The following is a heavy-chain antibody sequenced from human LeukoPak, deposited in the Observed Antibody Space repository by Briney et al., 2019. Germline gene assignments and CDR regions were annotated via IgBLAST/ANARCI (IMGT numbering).Heavy chain of an antibody. Sequence: GGALRLSCAACGFTFSSYSMNWVRQAPGRGVEGVSCIRSSSSYIYYADSVNSRFTISRDNAKNSLYLQMHSLRAEDTAVYYCARLHIVVVTGSADAFDIGGQGTMATVSA. J-gene: IGHJ3*02. CDR3: ARLHIVVVTGSADAFDI. V-gene: IGHV3-21*01. CDR2: IRSSSSYI. CDR1: GFTFSSYS. D-gene: IGHD2-21*02.